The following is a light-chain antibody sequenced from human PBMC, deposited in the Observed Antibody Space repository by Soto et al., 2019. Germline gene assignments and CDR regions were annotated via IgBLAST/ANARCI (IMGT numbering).Light chain of an antibody. J-gene: IGLJ1*01. Sequence: QCALTQPASVKGAAGEAIAICCTGTSSDGGGYNYVSWYQQHPGKAPNLMISDVSNRPSGVSNRFSGSKSGNTASLTISGLLAEDEAAYYCSSYTSSGNYVSRPGPTVTVL. V-gene: IGLV2-14*03. CDR1: SSDGGGYNY. CDR3: SSYTSSGNYV. CDR2: DVS.